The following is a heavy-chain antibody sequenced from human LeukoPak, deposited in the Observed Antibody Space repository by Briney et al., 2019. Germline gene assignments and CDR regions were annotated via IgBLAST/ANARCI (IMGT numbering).Heavy chain of an antibody. CDR3: SRGTSSSWYYYYYYYMDV. Sequence: ASVKVSCKASGYTFTSYDINWVRQATGQGLEWMGWMNPNSGNTGYAQKFQGRVTMTRNTSISTAYMELSSLRSYDTAVYYCSRGTSSSWYYYYYYYMDVWGKGTTVTISS. CDR1: GYTFTSYD. CDR2: MNPNSGNT. D-gene: IGHD6-13*01. J-gene: IGHJ6*03. V-gene: IGHV1-8*01.